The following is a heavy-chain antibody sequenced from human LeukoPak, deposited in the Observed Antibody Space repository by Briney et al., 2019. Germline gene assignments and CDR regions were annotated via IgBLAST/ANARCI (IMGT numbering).Heavy chain of an antibody. CDR2: IRYDGSKK. CDR3: AKEVAIFGVVTTLDY. CDR1: GFTFSSYA. J-gene: IGHJ4*02. V-gene: IGHV3-30*02. Sequence: GSLRLSCAASGFTFSSYAMHWVRQAPGKGLEWVAFIRYDGSKKYYADSVKGRFTISRDNSKNTLYLQMNSLRAEDTTVSYCAKEVAIFGVVTTLDYWGQGTLVTVSS. D-gene: IGHD3-3*01.